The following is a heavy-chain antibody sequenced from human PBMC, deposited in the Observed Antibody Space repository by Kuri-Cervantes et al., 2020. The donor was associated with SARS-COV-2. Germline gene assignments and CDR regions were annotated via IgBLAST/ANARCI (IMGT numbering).Heavy chain of an antibody. V-gene: IGHV3-30*04. CDR1: GFTFKNYA. Sequence: GESLKISCAASGFTFKNYAIHWVRQAPGKGLEWVALMSYDGTNKYYADSVKGRFTISRDNSKSTLYLQMNSLRAEDTAVYYCARDLRYYGSGSWDYMDVWGKGTTVTVSS. D-gene: IGHD3-10*01. CDR2: MSYDGTNK. CDR3: ARDLRYYGSGSWDYMDV. J-gene: IGHJ6*03.